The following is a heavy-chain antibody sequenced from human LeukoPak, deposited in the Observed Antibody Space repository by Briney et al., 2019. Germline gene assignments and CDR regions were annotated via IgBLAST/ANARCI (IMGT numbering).Heavy chain of an antibody. CDR1: GFTFSSYG. Sequence: GGSLRLSCAASGFTFSSYGMHWVRQAPGKGLEWVAVISYDGSNKYYADSVKGRFTISRDNSKNTLYLQMNSLRAEGTAVYYCASSPSPDYGDYAGYFDYWGQGTLVTVSS. CDR3: ASSPSPDYGDYAGYFDY. V-gene: IGHV3-30*03. D-gene: IGHD4-17*01. J-gene: IGHJ4*02. CDR2: ISYDGSNK.